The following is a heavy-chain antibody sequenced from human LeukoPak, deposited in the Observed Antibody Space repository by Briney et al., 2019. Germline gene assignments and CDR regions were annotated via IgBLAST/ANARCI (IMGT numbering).Heavy chain of an antibody. J-gene: IGHJ4*02. V-gene: IGHV3-7*01. D-gene: IGHD3-22*01. CDR3: AVGYRSGGCITMIVVEAR. CDR1: VFTYSIYY. Sequence: GGPLTLSCAASVFTYSIYYMIWVRQSPEKALEGVTNIMQEGSEKYYVHSVKPRYTISRHNPKHSLYMRMNSLRAEDTAVYYCAVGYRSGGCITMIVVEARWGQGNLVTVSS. CDR2: IMQEGSEK.